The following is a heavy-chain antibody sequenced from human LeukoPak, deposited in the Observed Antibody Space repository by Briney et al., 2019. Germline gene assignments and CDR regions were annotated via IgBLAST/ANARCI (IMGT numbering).Heavy chain of an antibody. CDR3: ARHLPVAASSFDY. D-gene: IGHD6-19*01. Sequence: SETLSLTCTVSGASIGSYFWSWIRQPPGKGLEWIGYIYYSRSPIYNPSLNSRVSISIDTSKNQFSLQLNSVTAADTALYYCARHLPVAASSFDYWGQGTLVTVSS. J-gene: IGHJ4*02. V-gene: IGHV4-59*08. CDR2: IYYSRSP. CDR1: GASIGSYF.